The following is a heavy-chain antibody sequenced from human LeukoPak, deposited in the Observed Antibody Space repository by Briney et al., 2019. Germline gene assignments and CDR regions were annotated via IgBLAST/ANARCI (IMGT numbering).Heavy chain of an antibody. V-gene: IGHV5-51*01. CDR2: IYPGDSDT. Sequence: GESLKISCKGSGYSFTSYWIGWVRQMPGKGLEWMGIIYPGDSDTRYSPSFQGQVTISADKSISTAYLQWSSLKASDTAMSYCARHGYCSSTSCADFDYWGQGTLVTVSS. J-gene: IGHJ4*02. CDR3: ARHGYCSSTSCADFDY. CDR1: GYSFTSYW. D-gene: IGHD2-2*03.